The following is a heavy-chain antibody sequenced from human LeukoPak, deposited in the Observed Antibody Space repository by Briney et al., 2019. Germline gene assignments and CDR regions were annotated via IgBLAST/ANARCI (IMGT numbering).Heavy chain of an antibody. CDR3: ARDPTTNFWSGYYPLDY. D-gene: IGHD3-3*01. CDR2: INPSGGST. Sequence: ASVKVSCKASGYTFTSYHMHWVRQAPGQGLEWMGIINPSGGSTSYAQKFQGRVTMTRDMSTSTVYMELSSLRSEETAVYYCARDPTTNFWSGYYPLDYWGQGTLVTVSS. CDR1: GYTFTSYH. J-gene: IGHJ4*02. V-gene: IGHV1-46*01.